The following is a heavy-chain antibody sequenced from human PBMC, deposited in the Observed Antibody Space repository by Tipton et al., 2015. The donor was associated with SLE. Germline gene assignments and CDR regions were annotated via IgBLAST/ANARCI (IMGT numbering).Heavy chain of an antibody. J-gene: IGHJ5*02. CDR2: ISSSSRYI. D-gene: IGHD3-10*01. Sequence: SLRLSCAAPGFTVSSNYMSWVRQAPGKGLEWVSSISSSSRYIYHAESLKGRFTISRDNAKNSLYLQMNSLRVEDTAVYFCAGDDYASGITWGQGTLVTVSS. CDR3: AGDDYASGIT. CDR1: GFTVSSNY. V-gene: IGHV3-21*03.